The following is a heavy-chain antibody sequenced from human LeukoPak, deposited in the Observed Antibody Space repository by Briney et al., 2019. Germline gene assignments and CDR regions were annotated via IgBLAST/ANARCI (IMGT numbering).Heavy chain of an antibody. Sequence: GGSLRLSCAASGFSFSSYAMSWVRQAPGKGLEWVSAISGSGGSTYYADSVKGRFTISRDNSKNTLYLQMNSLRAEDTAVYYCAKDRHRTVNYFDYWGQGTLVTVFS. J-gene: IGHJ4*02. CDR2: ISGSGGST. CDR1: GFSFSSYA. CDR3: AKDRHRTVNYFDY. V-gene: IGHV3-23*01. D-gene: IGHD2-2*01.